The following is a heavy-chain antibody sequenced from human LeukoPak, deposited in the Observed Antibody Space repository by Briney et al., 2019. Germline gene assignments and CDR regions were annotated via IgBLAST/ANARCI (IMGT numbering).Heavy chain of an antibody. D-gene: IGHD3-10*01. CDR3: ARTKVPSYYYYSMDV. Sequence: ASVKVSCKASGGTFSSYAISWVRQAPGQGLEWMGRIIPILGIANYAQKFQGRVTITADKSTSTAYMELSSLRSEDTAVYYCARTKVPSYYYYSMDVWGQGTTVTVSS. CDR1: GGTFSSYA. CDR2: IIPILGIA. V-gene: IGHV1-69*04. J-gene: IGHJ6*02.